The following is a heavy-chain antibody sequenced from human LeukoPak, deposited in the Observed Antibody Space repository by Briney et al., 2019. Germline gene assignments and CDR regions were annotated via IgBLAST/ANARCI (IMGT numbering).Heavy chain of an antibody. V-gene: IGHV1-46*01. D-gene: IGHD2-21*02. CDR1: GYTFTSYY. CDR2: INPSGGST. J-gene: IGHJ5*02. Sequence: AAVKVSCKASGYTFTSYYMHWVRQAPRQGLEWMGIINPSGGSTSYAQKFQDRVTITADISTNTVYMELSNLRSEDTAMYYCARDEEGDCGGDCYNWFAPWGQGTLVTVSS. CDR3: ARDEEGDCGGDCYNWFAP.